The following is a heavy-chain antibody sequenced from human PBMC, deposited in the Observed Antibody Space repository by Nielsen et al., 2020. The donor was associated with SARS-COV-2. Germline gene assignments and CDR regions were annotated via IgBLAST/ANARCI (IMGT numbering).Heavy chain of an antibody. Sequence: WIRQPPGKGLEWIGEINHSGSTNYNPSLKSRVTISVDTSKNQFSLKLSSVTAADTAVYYCAREVAARRVGYYYYYGMDVWGQGTTVTVSS. J-gene: IGHJ6*02. CDR3: AREVAARRVGYYYYYGMDV. V-gene: IGHV4-34*01. D-gene: IGHD6-6*01. CDR2: INHSGST.